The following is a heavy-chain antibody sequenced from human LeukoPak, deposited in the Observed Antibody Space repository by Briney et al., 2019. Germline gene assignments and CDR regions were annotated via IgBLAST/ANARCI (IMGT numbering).Heavy chain of an antibody. CDR2: INPNSGGT. Sequence: ASVKVSCKASGYTFTGYYMHWVRPAPGQGLEWMGWINPNSGGTNYAQKFQGRVTMTRDTSISTAYMELRRLRSDDTAVYYCARDLYYESSGYYHAYWGQGTLVTVSS. V-gene: IGHV1-2*02. CDR3: ARDLYYESSGYYHAY. CDR1: GYTFTGYY. J-gene: IGHJ4*02. D-gene: IGHD3-22*01.